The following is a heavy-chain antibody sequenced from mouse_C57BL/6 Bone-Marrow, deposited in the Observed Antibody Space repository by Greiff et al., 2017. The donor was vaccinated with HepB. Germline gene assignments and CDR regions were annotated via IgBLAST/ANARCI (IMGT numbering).Heavy chain of an antibody. J-gene: IGHJ3*01. CDR1: GYTFTDYE. CDR3: TRDSRFAY. CDR2: IDPETGGT. Sequence: QVQLQQSGAELVRPGASVTLSCKASGYTFTDYEMHWVKQTPVHGLEWIGAIDPETGGTAYNQKFKGKAILTADQSSSTAYMELRSLTSEDSAVYYCTRDSRFAYWGQGTLVTVSA. V-gene: IGHV1-15*01. D-gene: IGHD2-12*01.